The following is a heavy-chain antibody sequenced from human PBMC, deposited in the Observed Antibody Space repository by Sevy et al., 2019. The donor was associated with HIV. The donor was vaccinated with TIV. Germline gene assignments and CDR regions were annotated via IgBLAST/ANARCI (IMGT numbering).Heavy chain of an antibody. V-gene: IGHV4-34*01. J-gene: IGHJ6*02. CDR2: INHSGST. D-gene: IGHD2-15*01. CDR3: ARVAADCSGGSCYPYGMDV. Sequence: SETLSLTCAVYGGSFSGYYWSWIRQPPGKGLEWIGEINHSGSTTYNPSLKSRVTISVDTSKNQFSLKLSSVTAADTAVYYCARVAADCSGGSCYPYGMDVWGQWTTGTVSS. CDR1: GGSFSGYY.